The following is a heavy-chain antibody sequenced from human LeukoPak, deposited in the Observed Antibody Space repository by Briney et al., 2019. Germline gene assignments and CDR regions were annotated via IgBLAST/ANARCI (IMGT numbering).Heavy chain of an antibody. CDR3: ARRTIFGVVIDY. V-gene: IGHV4-38-2*01. J-gene: IGHJ4*02. CDR2: IYHSGST. D-gene: IGHD3-3*01. CDR1: GYSISSGYY. Sequence: SETLSLTCAVSGYSISSGYYWGWIRQPPGKGLEWIGGIYHSGSTYYNPSLKSRVTISVDTSKNQFSLKLSSVTAADTAVYYCARRTIFGVVIDYWGQGTLVTVSS.